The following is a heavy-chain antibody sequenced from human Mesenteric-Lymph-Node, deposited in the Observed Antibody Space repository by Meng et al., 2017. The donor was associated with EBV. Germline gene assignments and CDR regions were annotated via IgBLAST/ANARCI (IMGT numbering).Heavy chain of an antibody. V-gene: IGHV1-69-2*01. J-gene: IGHJ5*02. CDR2: VDPEDDET. CDR3: ALVVYARYKWFDP. CDR1: GYTFTDYS. Sequence: EVQLVQSGAEVKTPGATVKISCKVSGYTFTDYSIHWVQQAPGKGLEWMGLVDPEDDETIYAEKFQGRVTITADTSTDTAYMELSSLRSDDTAVYYCALVVYARYKWFDPWGQGTLVTVSS. D-gene: IGHD2-8*02.